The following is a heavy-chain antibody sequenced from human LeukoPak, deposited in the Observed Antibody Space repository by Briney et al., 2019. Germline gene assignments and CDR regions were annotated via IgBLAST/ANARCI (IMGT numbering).Heavy chain of an antibody. D-gene: IGHD1-20*01. V-gene: IGHV4-39*01. Sequence: SETLSLTCNVSGGSISSTSYYWDWIRQPPGKGLEWIGSTYYSGSTYNNPSLKSRVTISIDTSKDQFSLRLSSVTAADTAVYYCARSNWNAPFDYWGQGTLVTVSS. CDR2: TYYSGST. CDR3: ARSNWNAPFDY. CDR1: GGSISSTSYY. J-gene: IGHJ4*02.